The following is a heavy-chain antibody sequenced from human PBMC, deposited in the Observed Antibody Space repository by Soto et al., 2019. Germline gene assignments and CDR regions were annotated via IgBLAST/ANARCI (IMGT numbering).Heavy chain of an antibody. D-gene: IGHD6-6*01. V-gene: IGHV3-23*01. J-gene: IGHJ4*02. CDR2: LSGSGGST. CDR1: GFTFSSYA. Sequence: EVQLLESGGGLVQPGGSLRPSCAASGFTFSSYAMSWVRQAPGKGLEWVSTLSGSGGSTYSADSVNGRFTISRDNSKNTLYLQMNSLRAEDTAVYYCAKDSTAYSSAYDFDSWGQGTLVTVSS. CDR3: AKDSTAYSSAYDFDS.